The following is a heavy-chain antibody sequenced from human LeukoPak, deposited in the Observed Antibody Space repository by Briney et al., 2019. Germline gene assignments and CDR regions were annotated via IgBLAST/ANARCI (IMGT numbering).Heavy chain of an antibody. CDR2: IYYSGST. CDR1: GGSISSYY. V-gene: IGHV4-59*01. Sequence: SETLSLTCTVSGGSISSYYWSWIRQPPGTGLEWIGYIYYSGSTNYNPSLESRVTISVDTSKNQFSLKLSSVTAADTAVYYCARVVYYDSSGYYEGDYYYYYYMDVWGKGTTVTVSS. J-gene: IGHJ6*03. CDR3: ARVVYYDSSGYYEGDYYYYYYMDV. D-gene: IGHD3-22*01.